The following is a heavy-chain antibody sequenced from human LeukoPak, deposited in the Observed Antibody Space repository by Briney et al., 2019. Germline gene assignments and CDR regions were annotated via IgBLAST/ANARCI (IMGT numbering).Heavy chain of an antibody. CDR2: MNPNSGNT. V-gene: IGHV1-8*01. CDR3: ARGLDPDHWFDP. J-gene: IGHJ5*02. Sequence: ASVKVSCKASGYTFTSYDINWVRQATGQGLEWMGWMNPNSGNTGYAQKFQGRVTMTRNTSISTAYMELSSLRSEDTAVYYCARGLDPDHWFDPWGQGTLVTVSS. CDR1: GYTFTSYD.